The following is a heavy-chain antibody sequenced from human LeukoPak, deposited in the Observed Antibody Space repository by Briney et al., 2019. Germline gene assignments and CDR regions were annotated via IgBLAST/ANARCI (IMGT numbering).Heavy chain of an antibody. CDR2: ISSSSSTI. D-gene: IGHD1-26*01. V-gene: IGHV3-48*01. Sequence: ETLSLTCTVSGGSISSSSYYWGWIRQPPGKGLEWVSHISSSSSTIYYADSVKGRFTISRDNAKNSLYLQMNSLRAEDTAIYYCARDRLMYSGSYPFDYWGQGKLVTVSS. CDR1: GGSISSSS. J-gene: IGHJ4*01. CDR3: ARDRLMYSGSYPFDY.